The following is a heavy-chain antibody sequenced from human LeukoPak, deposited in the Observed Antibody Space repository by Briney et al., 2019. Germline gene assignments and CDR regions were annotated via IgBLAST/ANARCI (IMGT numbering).Heavy chain of an antibody. D-gene: IGHD3-22*01. Sequence: SETLSLTCTVSGGSISSYYWSWIRQPAGKGLEWIGRIYTSGSTNYNPSLKSRVTMSVDTSKNQFSLKLSSVTAADTAVYYCARGAAMIVVGGAFDIWGQGTMVTVSS. V-gene: IGHV4-4*07. J-gene: IGHJ3*02. CDR2: IYTSGST. CDR1: GGSISSYY. CDR3: ARGAAMIVVGGAFDI.